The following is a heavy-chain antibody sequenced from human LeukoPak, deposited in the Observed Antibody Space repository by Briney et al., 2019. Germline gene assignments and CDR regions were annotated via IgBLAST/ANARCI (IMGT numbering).Heavy chain of an antibody. J-gene: IGHJ4*02. Sequence: GGSLRLSCAASGFTFSSYGMHWVRQAPGKGLEWVAVIWYDGSNKYYADSVKGRFTISRDNSKNTLYLQMNSLRAEDTAVYYCARDAYYHDSSGYYSGVYFDYWGQGTLVTVSS. V-gene: IGHV3-33*01. CDR2: IWYDGSNK. CDR1: GFTFSSYG. CDR3: ARDAYYHDSSGYYSGVYFDY. D-gene: IGHD3-22*01.